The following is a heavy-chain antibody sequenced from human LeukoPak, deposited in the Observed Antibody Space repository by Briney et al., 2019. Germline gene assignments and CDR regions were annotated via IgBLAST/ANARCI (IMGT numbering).Heavy chain of an antibody. D-gene: IGHD6-13*01. Sequence: PSETLSLTCTVSDGSISSYYWSWIRQPPGKGLEWIGYIYYSGSTNYNPSLKSRVTISVDTSKNQFSLKLSSVTAADTAVYYCARCFSVSWVWFDPWGQGTLVTVSS. CDR2: IYYSGST. V-gene: IGHV4-59*01. CDR1: DGSISSYY. CDR3: ARCFSVSWVWFDP. J-gene: IGHJ5*02.